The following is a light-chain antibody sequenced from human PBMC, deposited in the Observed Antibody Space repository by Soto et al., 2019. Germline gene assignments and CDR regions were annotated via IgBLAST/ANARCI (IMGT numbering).Light chain of an antibody. V-gene: IGKV3-15*01. CDR3: QHYNNWPFT. J-gene: IGKJ2*01. CDR2: GAT. CDR1: QSVSSN. Sequence: EIVMTQSQATLSVSPGERATLSCRASQSVSSNLAWYQQKPGQAPTLLIYGATARASGIPARFSGSGSGTEFTLTISSLQSEDFAVYYCQHYNNWPFTFGQGTKLEIK.